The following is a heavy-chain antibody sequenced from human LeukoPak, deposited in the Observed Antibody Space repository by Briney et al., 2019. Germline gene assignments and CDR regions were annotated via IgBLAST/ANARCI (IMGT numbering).Heavy chain of an antibody. CDR2: IKQDGSEK. D-gene: IGHD5-24*01. CDR1: GFTFNAYW. CDR3: ATHGYKQDHYFDY. V-gene: IGHV3-7*01. J-gene: IGHJ4*02. Sequence: PGGSLRLSCAASGFTFNAYWMSWVRQAPGKGLEWVANIKQDGSEKYYVDSVKGRFTISRDNAKNSLYLQMNSLRAEDTAVYYCATHGYKQDHYFDYWGQGALVTVSS.